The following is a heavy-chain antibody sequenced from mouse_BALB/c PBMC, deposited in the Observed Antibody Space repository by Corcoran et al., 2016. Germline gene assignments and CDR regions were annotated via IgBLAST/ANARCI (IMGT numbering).Heavy chain of an antibody. CDR2: INPYNGAT. CDR1: GYSFTGYY. CDR3: AKKEEYGNYFSDAMDY. Sequence: EVQLQQSGPELVKPGASVKISCKASGYSFTGYYMHWVKQSHVKSLEWIGRINPYNGATSYNQNFKDKASLTVDKSSSTAYMELHSLTSEDSAVYYCAKKEEYGNYFSDAMDYWGQGTSVTVSS. J-gene: IGHJ4*01. D-gene: IGHD2-10*02. V-gene: IGHV1-26*01.